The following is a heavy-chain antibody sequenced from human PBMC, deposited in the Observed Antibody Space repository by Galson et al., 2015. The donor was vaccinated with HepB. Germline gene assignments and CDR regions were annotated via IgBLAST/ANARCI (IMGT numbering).Heavy chain of an antibody. D-gene: IGHD6-13*01. Sequence: LRLSCAASGFTFSSYSMNWVRQAPGKGLEWVSSISSSSSYIYYADSVKGRFTISRDNAKNSLYLQMNSLRAEDTAVYYCARDGIAAADAAWGQGTLVTVSS. CDR3: ARDGIAAADAA. J-gene: IGHJ5*02. CDR1: GFTFSSYS. CDR2: ISSSSSYI. V-gene: IGHV3-21*01.